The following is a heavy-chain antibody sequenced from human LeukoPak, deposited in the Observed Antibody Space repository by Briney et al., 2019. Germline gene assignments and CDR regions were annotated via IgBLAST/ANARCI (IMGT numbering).Heavy chain of an antibody. V-gene: IGHV3-9*01. J-gene: IGHJ4*02. CDR3: VKDAASSGGDEWLKFEY. CDR2: INWNSNYI. CDR1: GFTFNKYG. D-gene: IGHD5-18*01. Sequence: GRSLRLSCSASGFTFNKYGMHWVRQAPEKGLEWVSGINWNSNYITYADSVKGRFTTSRDSAKNSLFLQMNSLRPEDTAIYFCVKDAASSGGDEWLKFEYWGRGAQVTVSS.